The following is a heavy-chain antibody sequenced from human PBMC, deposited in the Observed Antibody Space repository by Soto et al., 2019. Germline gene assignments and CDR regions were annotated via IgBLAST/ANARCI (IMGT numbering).Heavy chain of an antibody. D-gene: IGHD3-22*01. J-gene: IGHJ4*02. CDR3: ARDSGGYYDSSGYLDY. CDR1: GGSISSGGYY. CDR2: IYYSGST. Sequence: LSLTCTVSGGSISSGGYYWSWIRQHPGKGLEWIGYIYYSGSTYYNPSLKSRVTISVDTSKNQFSLKLSSVTAADTAVYYCARDSGGYYDSSGYLDYWGQGTLVTVSS. V-gene: IGHV4-31*03.